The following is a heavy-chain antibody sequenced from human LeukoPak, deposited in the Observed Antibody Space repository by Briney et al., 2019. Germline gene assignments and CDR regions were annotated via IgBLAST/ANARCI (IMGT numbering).Heavy chain of an antibody. CDR2: IYFSGGS. J-gene: IGHJ4*02. CDR3: ASIRGSYSIDY. D-gene: IGHD1-26*01. V-gene: IGHV4-39*01. Sequence: PSETLSLTCTVSGDSISSSSYYWGWIRQPPGKRLEWIGSIYFSGGSYYNPSLKSRVTVSVDTSNNQFSLNLSSVTAADTGVYYCASIRGSYSIDYWGQGTLVTVSS. CDR1: GDSISSSSYY.